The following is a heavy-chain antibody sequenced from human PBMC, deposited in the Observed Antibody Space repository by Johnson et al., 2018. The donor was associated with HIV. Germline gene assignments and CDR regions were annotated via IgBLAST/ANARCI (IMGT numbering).Heavy chain of an antibody. CDR1: GFTFDDYG. D-gene: IGHD3-10*01. CDR3: ARDSRIGTMVLLSDAFDI. V-gene: IGHV3-20*04. Sequence: VQLVESGGGVVRPGGSLRLSCAASGFTFDDYGMSWVRQAPGKGLEWVYGINWNGGSTGYADSVKGRFTISRDNAKNSLYLQMNSLRAEDTALYYCARDSRIGTMVLLSDAFDIWGQGTMVTVSS. J-gene: IGHJ3*02. CDR2: INWNGGST.